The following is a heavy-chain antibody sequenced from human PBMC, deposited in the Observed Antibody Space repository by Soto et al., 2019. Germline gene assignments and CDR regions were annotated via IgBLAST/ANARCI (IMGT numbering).Heavy chain of an antibody. CDR1: GCTFTSYA. V-gene: IGHV1-3*01. CDR2: INAGNGNT. J-gene: IGHJ4*02. CDR3: ARSIVVVTALDY. D-gene: IGHD2-21*02. Sequence: EASVKVSCKASGCTFTSYAMHWVRQAPGQRLEWMGWINAGNGNTKYSQKFQGRVTITRDTSASTAYMELSSLRSEDTAVYYCARSIVVVTALDYWGQGTLVTVSS.